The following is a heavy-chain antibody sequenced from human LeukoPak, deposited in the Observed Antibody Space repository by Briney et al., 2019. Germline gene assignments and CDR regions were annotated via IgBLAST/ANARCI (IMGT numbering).Heavy chain of an antibody. V-gene: IGHV4-59*12. CDR1: GGSISSYY. CDR3: ARGRRYSSSWFDY. J-gene: IGHJ5*01. D-gene: IGHD6-13*01. Sequence: SETLSLTXTVSGGSISSYYWSWIRQPPGKGLEWIGYIYYSGSTNYNPSLKSRVTISVDTSKNQFSLKLSSVTAADTAVYYCARGRRYSSSWFDYWGQGTLVTVSS. CDR2: IYYSGST.